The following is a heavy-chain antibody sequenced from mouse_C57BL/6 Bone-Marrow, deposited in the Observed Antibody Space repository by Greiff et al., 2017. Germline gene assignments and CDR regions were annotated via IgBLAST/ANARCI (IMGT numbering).Heavy chain of an antibody. J-gene: IGHJ2*01. CDR1: GYTFTSYW. CDR3: ARRGWYFDY. D-gene: IGHD3-3*01. CDR2: IDPSDSYT. Sequence: QVQLQQPGAELVMPGASVKLSCKASGYTFTSYWMHWVKQRPGQGLEWIGEIDPSDSYTNYNQKFKGKSTLTVDKSSSTAYMQLRSLTSEDSAVYYCARRGWYFDYWGQGTTLTVSS. V-gene: IGHV1-69*01.